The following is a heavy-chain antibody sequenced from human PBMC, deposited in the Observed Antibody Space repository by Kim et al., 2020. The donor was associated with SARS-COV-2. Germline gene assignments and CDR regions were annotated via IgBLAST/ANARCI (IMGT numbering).Heavy chain of an antibody. CDR3: AGVYSNYARIDS. Sequence: GGSLRLSCAASGFTFSSYWMHWVRQAPGKGLVWVSRINSDGSSTSYADSVKGRFTISRDNAKNTLYLQMNSLRAEDTAVYYCAGVYSNYARIDSWGQGTLVTVSS. CDR1: GFTFSSYW. CDR2: INSDGSST. D-gene: IGHD4-4*01. V-gene: IGHV3-74*01. J-gene: IGHJ4*02.